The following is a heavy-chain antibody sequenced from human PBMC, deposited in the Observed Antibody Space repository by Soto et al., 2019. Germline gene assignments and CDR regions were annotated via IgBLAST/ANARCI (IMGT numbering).Heavy chain of an antibody. D-gene: IGHD3-10*01. CDR1: GFTFSSYD. V-gene: IGHV3-13*01. J-gene: IGHJ3*02. CDR3: ARGWFGESLDGFDI. CDR2: IGTAGDT. Sequence: PGGSLRLSCAASGFTFSSYDMHWVRQATGKGLEWVSAIGTAGDTYYPGSVKGRFTISRENAKNSLYLQMNSLRAGDTAVYYCARGWFGESLDGFDIWGQGTMVTVSS.